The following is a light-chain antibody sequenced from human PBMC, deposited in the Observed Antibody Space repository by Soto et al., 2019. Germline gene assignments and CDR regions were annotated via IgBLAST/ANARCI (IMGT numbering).Light chain of an antibody. CDR2: DAS. Sequence: TQSPGTLSLSPGERATLSCRASQSVSSSYLAWYQQKPGQAPKLLIYDASSLESGVPSRFSGSGSGTEFTLSISSLQPDDFATYYCQQYNSYSWTFGQGTKVEIK. CDR1: QSVSSS. J-gene: IGKJ1*01. V-gene: IGKV1-5*01. CDR3: QQYNSYSWT.